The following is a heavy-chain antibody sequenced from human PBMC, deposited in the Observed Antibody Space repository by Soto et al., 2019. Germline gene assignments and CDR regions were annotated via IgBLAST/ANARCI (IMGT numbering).Heavy chain of an antibody. J-gene: IGHJ6*02. Sequence: QVQLVQSGAEVKKPGSSVKVSCKASGGTFSSYAISWVRQAPGQGLEWMGGIITISDTTNYAQKFQGRVTITAYESTSTAYMELSSLRSEDTAVYYCARSQGSSTSLEIYYYYYYGMDVWGQGTTVTVSS. CDR1: GGTFSSYA. V-gene: IGHV1-69*01. CDR3: ARSQGSSTSLEIYYYYYYGMDV. CDR2: IITISDTT. D-gene: IGHD2-2*01.